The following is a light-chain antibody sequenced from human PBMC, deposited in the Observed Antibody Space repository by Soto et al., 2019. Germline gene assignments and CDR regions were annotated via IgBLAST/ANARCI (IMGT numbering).Light chain of an antibody. CDR2: AAS. J-gene: IGKJ1*01. CDR1: QSISSY. V-gene: IGKV1-39*01. Sequence: DIQMTQSPSSLSASVGDRVTITCRASQSISSYLNWYQQKPGKAPKLLIYAASSLQSGVPSRFSGSGSGTEFTLTISSLQPEDFAAYYCQQSYSTRWTFGHGTKVEIK. CDR3: QQSYSTRWT.